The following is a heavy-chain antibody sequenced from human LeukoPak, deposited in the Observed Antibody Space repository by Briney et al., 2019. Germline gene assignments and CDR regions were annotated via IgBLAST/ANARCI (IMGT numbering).Heavy chain of an antibody. CDR3: ARDAPMVRGVFDY. J-gene: IGHJ4*02. CDR2: ISSGAGAI. D-gene: IGHD3-10*01. CDR1: GFTFSSYA. Sequence: GGSLRLSCAASGFTFSSYAMSWVRQAPGKGLEWVSYISSGAGAIYYADSVKGRFTISRDNAKNSLYLQMNSLRAEDTAVYYCARDAPMVRGVFDYWGQGTLVTVSS. V-gene: IGHV3-48*03.